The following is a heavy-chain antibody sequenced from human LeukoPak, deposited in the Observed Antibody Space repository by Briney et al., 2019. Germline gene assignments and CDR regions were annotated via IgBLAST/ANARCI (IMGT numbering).Heavy chain of an antibody. CDR3: ARPRTYYDSWSGYPPFDY. Sequence: SVKASCKASGGTFSSHSFNWVRQAPGQGLEWMGGIIPMSTTTKYAQKFQGRVTITADESTRTVFMELSSLRPEDTAVYYCARPRTYYDSWSGYPPFDYWGQGTLVTVSS. CDR1: GGTFSSHS. V-gene: IGHV1-69*13. D-gene: IGHD3-3*01. CDR2: IIPMSTTT. J-gene: IGHJ4*02.